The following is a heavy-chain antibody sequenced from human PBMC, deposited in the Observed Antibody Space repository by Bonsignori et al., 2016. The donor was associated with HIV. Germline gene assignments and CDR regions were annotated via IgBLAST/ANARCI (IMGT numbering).Heavy chain of an antibody. CDR2: IYTSGST. Sequence: GKGLEWIGRIYTSGSTNYNPSLKSRVTMSVDTSKNQISLKLNSVTAADTAVYYCARCGYSSGRNNWYFDLWGRGTLVTVSS. J-gene: IGHJ2*01. V-gene: IGHV4-4*07. D-gene: IGHD6-19*01. CDR3: ARCGYSSGRNNWYFDL.